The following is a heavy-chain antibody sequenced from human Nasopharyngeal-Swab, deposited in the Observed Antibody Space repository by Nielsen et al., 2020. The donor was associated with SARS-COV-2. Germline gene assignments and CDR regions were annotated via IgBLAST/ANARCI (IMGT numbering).Heavy chain of an antibody. CDR3: ARDPTPAVDSSSSLDYYYGMDV. CDR2: INPSGGST. CDR1: GYTFTSYY. D-gene: IGHD6-6*01. Sequence: ASVKVSCKASGYTFTSYYMHWVRQAPGQGLEWMGIINPSGGSTSYAQKFQGRVTMTRDTSTSTVYMELSSLRSEDTAVYYCARDPTPAVDSSSSLDYYYGMDVWGQGTTVTDSS. V-gene: IGHV1-46*01. J-gene: IGHJ6*02.